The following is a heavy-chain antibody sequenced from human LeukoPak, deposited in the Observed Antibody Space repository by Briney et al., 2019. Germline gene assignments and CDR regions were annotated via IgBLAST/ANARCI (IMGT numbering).Heavy chain of an antibody. CDR3: ASIDISRGYYYYGMDV. D-gene: IGHD2-15*01. CDR2: IYYSGST. CDR1: GGSISSGDYY. Sequence: PSETLSLTCTVSGGSISSGDYYWSWIRQPPGKGLEWIGYIYYSGSTNYNPSLKSRVTISVDTSKNQFSLKLSSVTAADTAVYYCASIDISRGYYYYGMDVWGQGTTVTVSS. V-gene: IGHV4-61*08. J-gene: IGHJ6*02.